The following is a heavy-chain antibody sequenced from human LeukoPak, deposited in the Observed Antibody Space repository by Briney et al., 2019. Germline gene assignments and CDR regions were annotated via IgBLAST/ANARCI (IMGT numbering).Heavy chain of an antibody. J-gene: IGHJ4*02. CDR3: AKGPSYDILTGYPLYYFDY. D-gene: IGHD3-9*01. Sequence: GGSLRLSCAASGFTFSSYAMSWVRQAPGKGLEWVSAISGRGGSTYYADSVKGRFTISRDNSKNTLYLQMNSLRAEDTAVYYCAKGPSYDILTGYPLYYFDYWGQGTLVTVSS. CDR2: ISGRGGST. CDR1: GFTFSSYA. V-gene: IGHV3-23*01.